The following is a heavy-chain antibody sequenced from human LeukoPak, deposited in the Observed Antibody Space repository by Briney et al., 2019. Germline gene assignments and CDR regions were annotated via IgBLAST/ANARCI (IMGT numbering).Heavy chain of an antibody. CDR1: GGSFSGYY. J-gene: IGHJ4*02. V-gene: IGHV4-34*01. D-gene: IGHD4-4*01. CDR3: ARGVSKDY. CDR2: INHSGST. Sequence: PSETLSLTCAVYGGSFSGYYWSWIRQPPGKGLEWIGEINHSGSTNYNPSLKSRVSISVETSKKQFSLNLSSVTAADTAMYYCARGVSKDYWGQGTLVTVSS.